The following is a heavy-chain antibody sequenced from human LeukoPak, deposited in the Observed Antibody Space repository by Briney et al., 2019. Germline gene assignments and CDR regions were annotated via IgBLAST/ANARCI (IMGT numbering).Heavy chain of an antibody. CDR1: GFTFRKYW. Sequence: AGGSLRLSCAASGFTFRKYWLHWVRQAPGKGLVWVSRINPDDGSTSYADSVKGRFTISGDNAKSTLYLQMSSLRAEDTAVYYCLTIVETDLDAFDIWGQGTKVTVSS. CDR3: LTIVETDLDAFDI. D-gene: IGHD2-21*01. CDR2: INPDDGST. V-gene: IGHV3-74*01. J-gene: IGHJ3*02.